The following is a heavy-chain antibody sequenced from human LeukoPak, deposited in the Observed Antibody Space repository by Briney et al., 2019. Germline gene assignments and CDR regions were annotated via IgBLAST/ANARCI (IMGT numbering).Heavy chain of an antibody. CDR1: GGSISSYY. CDR3: ARGSIAKGWFDP. V-gene: IGHV4-59*01. D-gene: IGHD2-21*01. Sequence: SETLSLTCTVSGGSISSYYWSWIRQPPGKGLEWIGYIYYSGSTNYNPFLKSRVTISVDTSKNQFSLKLSSVTAADTAVYYCARGSIAKGWFDPWGQGTLVTVSS. J-gene: IGHJ5*02. CDR2: IYYSGST.